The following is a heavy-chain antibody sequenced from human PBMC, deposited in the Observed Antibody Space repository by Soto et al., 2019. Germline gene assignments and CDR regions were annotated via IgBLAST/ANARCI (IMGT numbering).Heavy chain of an antibody. Sequence: GGSLRLSCAASGFTFSNAWMSWVRQAPGKGLEWVGRIKSKTDGGTTDYAAPVKGSFTISRDDSKNTLYLQMNSLKTEDTAVYYCTTDRLLYDGSGFDPWGQGTLVTVSS. CDR3: TTDRLLYDGSGFDP. D-gene: IGHD3-10*01. CDR1: GFTFSNAW. CDR2: IKSKTDGGTT. V-gene: IGHV3-15*01. J-gene: IGHJ5*02.